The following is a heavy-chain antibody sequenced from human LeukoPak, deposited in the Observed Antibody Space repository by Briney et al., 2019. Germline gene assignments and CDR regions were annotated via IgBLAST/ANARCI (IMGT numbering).Heavy chain of an antibody. CDR1: GFTFSSYA. J-gene: IGHJ4*02. CDR3: AEEVYYYDSSGMTGRFDY. V-gene: IGHV3-23*01. CDR2: ISGSGGSA. D-gene: IGHD3-22*01. Sequence: GGSLRLSCAASGFTFSSYAMSWVRQAPGKGLEWVSAISGSGGSAYYADSVKGRFTISRDNSKNTLYLQMNSLRAEDTAVYYCAEEVYYYDSSGMTGRFDYWGQGTLVTVSS.